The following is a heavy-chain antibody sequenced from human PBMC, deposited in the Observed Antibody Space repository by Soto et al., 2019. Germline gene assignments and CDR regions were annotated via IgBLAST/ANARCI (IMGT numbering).Heavy chain of an antibody. V-gene: IGHV4-31*03. CDR2: IYYSGST. Sequence: PSETLSLTCTVSGGSISSGGYYWSWIRQHPGKGLAWIGYIYYSGSTYYNPSLKSRVTISVDTSKNQFSLKLSSVTAADTAVYYCAAYSRHLYGMDLWGQGTTVTVSS. CDR1: GGSISSGGYY. CDR3: AAYSRHLYGMDL. J-gene: IGHJ6*02. D-gene: IGHD3-22*01.